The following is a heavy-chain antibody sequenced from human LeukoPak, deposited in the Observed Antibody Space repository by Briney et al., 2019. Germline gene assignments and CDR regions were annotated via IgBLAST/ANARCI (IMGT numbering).Heavy chain of an antibody. CDR1: GGSISRGSYF. CDR3: ARGGIPDY. J-gene: IGHJ4*02. CDR2: VYTSGTP. Sequence: ASQTLSPTCTVSGGSISRGSYFWSWIRRPAGKGLEWIGRVYTSGTPKYNPSLKSRVTISVDTSRNQFSLKLSSVTAADTAVYYCARGGIPDYWGQGILVTVSS. D-gene: IGHD2-21*01. V-gene: IGHV4-61*02.